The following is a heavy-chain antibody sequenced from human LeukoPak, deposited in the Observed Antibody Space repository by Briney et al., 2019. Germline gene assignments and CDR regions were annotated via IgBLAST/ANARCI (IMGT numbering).Heavy chain of an antibody. J-gene: IGHJ4*02. D-gene: IGHD2-2*01. V-gene: IGHV4-31*03. Sequence: PSQTLSLTCTVSGGSISSGGYYWSWIRQHPGKGLEWIGYIYYSGSTYYNPSLKSRVTIAVDTSKNQFSLKLSSVTAADTAVYYCARVTTSTSCYADWGQGTLVTVSS. CDR1: GGSISSGGYY. CDR2: IYYSGST. CDR3: ARVTTSTSCYAD.